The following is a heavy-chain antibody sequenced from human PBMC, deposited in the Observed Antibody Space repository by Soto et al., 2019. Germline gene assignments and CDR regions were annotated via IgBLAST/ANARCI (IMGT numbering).Heavy chain of an antibody. J-gene: IGHJ4*02. V-gene: IGHV3-23*01. Sequence: EVQLLESGGGLVQPGGSLRLSCAASGFTFSSYAMSWVRQAPGKGLEWVSAISGSGGSTYYADSVKGRFTISRDNSKNTLYLQLNSMRAEDTAVYYCAKGLPIVGATGGFFDYWGQGTLVTVSS. CDR3: AKGLPIVGATGGFFDY. CDR2: ISGSGGST. CDR1: GFTFSSYA. D-gene: IGHD1-26*01.